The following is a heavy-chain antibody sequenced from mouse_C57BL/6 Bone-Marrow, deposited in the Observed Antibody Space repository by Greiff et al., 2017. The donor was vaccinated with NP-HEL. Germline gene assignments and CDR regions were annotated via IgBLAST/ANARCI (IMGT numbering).Heavy chain of an antibody. CDR2: IDPSDSYT. D-gene: IGHD1-1*01. V-gene: IGHV1-59*01. Sequence: QVQLQQPGAELVRPGTSVKLSCKASGYTFTSYWMHWVKQRPGQGLEWIGVIDPSDSYTNYNQKFKGKATLTVDTSSSTAYMQLSSLTSEDSAVYYCARKDDGSSFYWYFDVWGTGTTVTVSS. CDR3: ARKDDGSSFYWYFDV. CDR1: GYTFTSYW. J-gene: IGHJ1*03.